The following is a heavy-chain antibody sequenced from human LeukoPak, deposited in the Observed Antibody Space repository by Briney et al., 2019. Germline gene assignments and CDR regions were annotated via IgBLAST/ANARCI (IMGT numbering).Heavy chain of an antibody. D-gene: IGHD3-3*01. J-gene: IGHJ3*02. CDR2: ISVYNGNT. Sequence: ASVKVSCKASGYTFTSHGLSWVRQAPGQGLEWMGWISVYNGNTNYAQKVQGRVTMTTDTSTSTAYMELRSLRSDDTAVYYCATMWGTGYQKRITIFGVVQDAFDIWGQGTMVTVSS. V-gene: IGHV1-18*01. CDR1: GYTFTSHG. CDR3: ATMWGTGYQKRITIFGVVQDAFDI.